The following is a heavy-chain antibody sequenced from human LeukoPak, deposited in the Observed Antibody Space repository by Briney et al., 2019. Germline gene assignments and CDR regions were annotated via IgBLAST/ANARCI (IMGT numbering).Heavy chain of an antibody. D-gene: IGHD3-10*01. CDR3: ARHVDLWFGYFDY. CDR1: GGSFSGYY. V-gene: IGHV4-34*01. J-gene: IGHJ4*02. CDR2: INHSGST. Sequence: SETLSLTCAVYGGSFSGYYWSWIRQPPGKGLEWIGEINHSGSTNYNQSLKSRVTISVDTSKNQFSLKLSSVTAADTAVYYCARHVDLWFGYFDYWGQGTLVTVSS.